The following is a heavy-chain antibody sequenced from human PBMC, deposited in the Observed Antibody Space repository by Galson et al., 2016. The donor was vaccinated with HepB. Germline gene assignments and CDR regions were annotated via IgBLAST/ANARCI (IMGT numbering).Heavy chain of an antibody. V-gene: IGHV3-30*16. D-gene: IGHD1-14*01. Sequence: SLSLSCAASGFTFDPHALHCVRHAPGKALLWVAVISYNGYNKFYADSVAGRFTISRHDSKNTVHLQMDSLRVEDTAVYYCASDLLGSVITRSFIDYWGQGTLVTVSS. CDR3: ASDLLGSVITRSFIDY. CDR1: GFTFDPHA. J-gene: IGHJ4*02. CDR2: ISYNGYNK.